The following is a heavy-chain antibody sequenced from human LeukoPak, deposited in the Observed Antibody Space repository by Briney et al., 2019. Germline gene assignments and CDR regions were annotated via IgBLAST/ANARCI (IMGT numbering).Heavy chain of an antibody. CDR1: GGSISSGGCY. CDR2: IYYSGST. CDR3: ARDRIVVVPAALGLYYYYYGMDV. V-gene: IGHV4-31*03. Sequence: SETLSLTCTVSGGSISSGGCYWSWIRQHPGKGLEWIGYIYYSGSTYYNPSLKSRVTISVDTSKNQFSLKLSSVTAADTAVYYCARDRIVVVPAALGLYYYYYGMDVWGQGTTVTVSS. J-gene: IGHJ6*02. D-gene: IGHD2-2*01.